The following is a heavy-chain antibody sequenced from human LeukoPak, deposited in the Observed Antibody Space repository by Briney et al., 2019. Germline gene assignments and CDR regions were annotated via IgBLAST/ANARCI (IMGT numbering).Heavy chain of an antibody. V-gene: IGHV3-53*05. CDR1: GFTVSSNY. J-gene: IGHJ5*02. D-gene: IGHD3-10*01. CDR2: IYSGGST. CDR3: ARGNLLGFGELARANWFDP. Sequence: PGGSLRLSCAASGFTVSSNYMSWVRQAPGKGLEWVSVIYSGGSTYYADSVKGRFTISRDNSKNTLYLQMNSLRAEGTAVYYCARGNLLGFGELARANWFDPWGQGTLVTVTS.